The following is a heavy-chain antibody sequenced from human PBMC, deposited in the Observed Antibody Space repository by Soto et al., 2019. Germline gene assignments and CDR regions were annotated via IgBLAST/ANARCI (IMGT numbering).Heavy chain of an antibody. D-gene: IGHD3-22*01. V-gene: IGHV1-69*13. Sequence: SVKVSCKASRRTVNSYSISWVRQPPGQRLEWMGGIIPIFGTANYAQKFQGRVTITADESPSTAYMELSSLRSEDTAVYYCARDDGSGYSRPTGWYFDLWGSRTLVTVSS. J-gene: IGHJ2*01. CDR1: RRTVNSYS. CDR2: IIPIFGTA. CDR3: ARDDGSGYSRPTGWYFDL.